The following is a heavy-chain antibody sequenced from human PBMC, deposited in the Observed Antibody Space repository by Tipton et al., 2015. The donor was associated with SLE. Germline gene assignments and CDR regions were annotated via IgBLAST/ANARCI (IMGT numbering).Heavy chain of an antibody. V-gene: IGHV3-23*01. D-gene: IGHD2-15*01. J-gene: IGHJ4*02. CDR1: YG. CDR3: IVVVAASTFDY. CDR2: IGGSGVTK. Sequence: YGIHWVRQAPGKGLEWVSSIGGSGVTKYYADSVKGRFTISRDNSQNTMYLRMNTLKAEDTAKYFCIVVVAASTFDYWGQGALVTVSS.